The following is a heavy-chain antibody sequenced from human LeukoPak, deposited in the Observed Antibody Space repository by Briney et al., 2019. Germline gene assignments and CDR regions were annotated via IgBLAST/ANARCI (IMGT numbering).Heavy chain of an antibody. Sequence: ASVKVSCKASGYTFINYAISWLRQAPGQGLEWMGWISAFNGNTNYVHKFQDRITMTTDTSTRTAYMELRSLRSDDTAVYYCAKNYRNYDFWSGDRYFDLWGRGTLVTVSS. CDR1: GYTFINYA. J-gene: IGHJ2*01. CDR2: ISAFNGNT. D-gene: IGHD3-3*01. CDR3: AKNYRNYDFWSGDRYFDL. V-gene: IGHV1-18*01.